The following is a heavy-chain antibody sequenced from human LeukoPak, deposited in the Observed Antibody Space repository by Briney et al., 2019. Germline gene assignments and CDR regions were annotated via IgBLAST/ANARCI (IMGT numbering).Heavy chain of an antibody. V-gene: IGHV3-30*03. J-gene: IGHJ4*02. CDR3: ARDSDRGFDY. Sequence: GGSLSLSCAASGFIFNNYAMYWVRQAPGKGLEWVALISYDGGDKYYAESVKGRFTISRDNAKNSLYLQMNSLRAEDTAVYYCARDSDRGFDYWGQGTLVTVSS. D-gene: IGHD3-10*01. CDR1: GFIFNNYA. CDR2: ISYDGGDK.